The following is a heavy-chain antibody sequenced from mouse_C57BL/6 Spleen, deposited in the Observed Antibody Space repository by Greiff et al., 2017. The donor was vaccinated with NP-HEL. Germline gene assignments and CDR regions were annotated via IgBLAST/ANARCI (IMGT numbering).Heavy chain of an antibody. CDR3: ARDCDYDGLGFAS. V-gene: IGHV5-4*01. CDR1: GFTFSSYA. CDR2: ISDGGSYT. Sequence: EVKLVESGGGLVKPGGSLKLSCAASGFTFSSYAMSWVRQTPEKRLEWVATISDGGSYTYYPDNVKGRFTISRDNAKNNLYLQMGHLKSEDTAMYYCARDCDYDGLGFASWGQGTLGTVSA. J-gene: IGHJ3*01. D-gene: IGHD2-4*01.